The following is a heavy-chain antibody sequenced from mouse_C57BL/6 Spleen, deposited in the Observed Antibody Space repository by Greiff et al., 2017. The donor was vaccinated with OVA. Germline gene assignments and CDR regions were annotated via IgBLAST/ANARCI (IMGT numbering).Heavy chain of an antibody. J-gene: IGHJ2*01. Sequence: EVQLQQSGPVLVKPGASVKMSCKASGYTFTDYYMNWVKQSHGKSLEWIGVINPYNGGTSYNQKFKGKATLTVDKSSSTAYMELNSLPSEDSAVYYCARGGYYYGRGYYFDYWGQGTTLTVSS. CDR2: INPYNGGT. V-gene: IGHV1-19*01. CDR1: GYTFTDYY. D-gene: IGHD1-1*01. CDR3: ARGGYYYGRGYYFDY.